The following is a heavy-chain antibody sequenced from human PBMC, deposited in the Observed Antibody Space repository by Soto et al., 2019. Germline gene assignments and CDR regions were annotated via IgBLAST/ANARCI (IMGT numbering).Heavy chain of an antibody. CDR1: GFTVTSKY. V-gene: IGHV3-66*01. D-gene: IGHD2-15*01. J-gene: IGHJ6*04. CDR3: ARDDVLCDGGRCYGVPLDV. CDR2: SQSGGPR. Sequence: GGSLRLSWAVSGFTVTSKYISWGRQAPAKGLEWVLLSQSGGPRNNADSGKGRFTVSRHISENTVQIQMDSRRAKDTAVYYCARDDVLCDGGRCYGVPLDVWGKGTTVTVSS.